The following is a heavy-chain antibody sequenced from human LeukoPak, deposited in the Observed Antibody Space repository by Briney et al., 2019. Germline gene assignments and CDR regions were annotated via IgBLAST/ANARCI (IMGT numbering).Heavy chain of an antibody. J-gene: IGHJ4*02. CDR3: AEESYGDYEVFRDY. Sequence: GGSLRLSCAASGFTFSSYAMSWVRQAPGKGLEWVSAISGSGGSTYYADSVKGRFTISRDNSKNTLYLQMNSLRAEDTAVYYCAEESYGDYEVFRDYWGQGTLVTVSS. V-gene: IGHV3-23*01. D-gene: IGHD4-17*01. CDR2: ISGSGGST. CDR1: GFTFSSYA.